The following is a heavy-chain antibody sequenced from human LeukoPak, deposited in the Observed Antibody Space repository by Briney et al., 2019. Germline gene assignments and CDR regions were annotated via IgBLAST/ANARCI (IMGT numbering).Heavy chain of an antibody. CDR2: INPNSGGT. CDR1: GYTFTGYY. Sequence: EASVKVSCKASGYTFTGYYMHWVRQAPGQGLEWMGWINPNSGGTNYAQKFQGRVTMTRDTSISTAYMELNRLRSDDTAVYYCARQHYYYYYMDVWGKGTTVTVSS. J-gene: IGHJ6*03. V-gene: IGHV1-2*02. CDR3: ARQHYYYYYMDV.